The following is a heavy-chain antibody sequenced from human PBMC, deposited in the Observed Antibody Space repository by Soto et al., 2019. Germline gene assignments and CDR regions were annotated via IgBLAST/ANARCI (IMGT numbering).Heavy chain of an antibody. J-gene: IGHJ4*02. V-gene: IGHV3-21*01. CDR1: GFTFSSYS. CDR2: ISSSSSYI. D-gene: IGHD6-13*01. CDR3: ARDGEAAAGTDRLYFDY. Sequence: GGSLRLSCAASGFTFSSYSMNWVRQAPGKGLEWVSSISSSSSYIYYADSVKGRFTISRDNAKNSLYLQMNSLRAEDMAVYYCARDGEAAAGTDRLYFDYWGQGTLVTVSS.